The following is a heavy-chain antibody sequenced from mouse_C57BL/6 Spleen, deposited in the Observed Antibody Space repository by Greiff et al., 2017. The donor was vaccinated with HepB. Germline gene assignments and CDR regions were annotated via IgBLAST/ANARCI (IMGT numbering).Heavy chain of an antibody. D-gene: IGHD1-1*01. CDR3: ARGHYYGSPHAMDY. J-gene: IGHJ4*01. CDR2: IHPNSGST. V-gene: IGHV1-64*01. CDR1: GYTFTSYW. Sequence: VQLQQPGAELVKPGASVKLSCKASGYTFTSYWMHWVKQRPGQGLEWIGMIHPNSGSTNYNEKFKSKATLTVDKSSSTAYMQLSSLTSEDSAVYYCARGHYYGSPHAMDYWGQGTSVTVSS.